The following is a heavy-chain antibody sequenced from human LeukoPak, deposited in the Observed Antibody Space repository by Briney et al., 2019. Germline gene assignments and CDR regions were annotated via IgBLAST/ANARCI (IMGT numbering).Heavy chain of an antibody. D-gene: IGHD1-26*01. CDR3: ARIGATLPDAFDI. J-gene: IGHJ3*02. Sequence: GGSLRLSCAASGFTFSSYSMNWVRQAPGKGLEWVSSISSSSSYIYYADSVKGRFTISRDNSKNTLFLQMGSLRAEDMAVYYCARIGATLPDAFDIWGQGTMVTVSS. CDR1: GFTFSSYS. V-gene: IGHV3-21*01. CDR2: ISSSSSYI.